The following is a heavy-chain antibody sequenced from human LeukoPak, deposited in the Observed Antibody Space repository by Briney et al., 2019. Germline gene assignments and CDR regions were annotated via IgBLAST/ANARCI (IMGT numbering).Heavy chain of an antibody. J-gene: IGHJ6*02. V-gene: IGHV4-59*01. CDR3: ARXQXGYXHYYYYGMDV. Sequence: SETLSLTCTVSGGSISSYYWSWIRQPPGKGLEWIGYIYYSGSTNYNPSLKSRVTISVDTSKNQFSLKLSSVTAADTAVYYCARXQXGYXHYYYYGMDVWGQGTTVTVSS. CDR1: GGSISSYY. CDR2: IYYSGST. D-gene: IGHD5-12*01.